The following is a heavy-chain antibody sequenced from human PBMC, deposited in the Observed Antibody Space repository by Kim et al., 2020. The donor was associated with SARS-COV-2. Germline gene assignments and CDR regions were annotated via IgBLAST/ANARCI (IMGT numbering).Heavy chain of an antibody. V-gene: IGHV3-23*01. J-gene: IGHJ4*02. CDR3: ARMAAGDPDY. Sequence: YYADSVKGRFTISRDNSKSTLYLLMNSLRAEDTAVYYCARMAAGDPDYWGQGTLVTVSS. D-gene: IGHD6-13*01.